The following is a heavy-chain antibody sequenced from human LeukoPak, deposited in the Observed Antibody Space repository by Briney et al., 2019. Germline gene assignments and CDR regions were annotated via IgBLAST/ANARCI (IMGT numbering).Heavy chain of an antibody. CDR3: ARVLYCSSTSCSDFGNWFDP. CDR2: IYYSGST. D-gene: IGHD2-2*01. CDR1: GGSISIYY. V-gene: IGHV4-59*01. J-gene: IGHJ5*02. Sequence: SETLSLTCTVSGGSISIYYCSWIRQPPGKGLEWIGYIYYSGSTNYNPSLKSRVTISVDTSKNQFSLKLSSVTAADTAVYYCARVLYCSSTSCSDFGNWFDPWGQGTLVTVSS.